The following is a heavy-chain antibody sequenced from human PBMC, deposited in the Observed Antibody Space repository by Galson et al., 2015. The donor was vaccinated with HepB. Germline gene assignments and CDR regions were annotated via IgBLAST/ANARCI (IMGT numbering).Heavy chain of an antibody. CDR2: IWYDGSKK. D-gene: IGHD3-3*01. Sequence: SLRLSCAASGFIFTHYGMHWVRQAPGKGLEWAAVIWYDGSKKYYADSVKGRFTISRDNSKTTLYLQMNSLRTETTAVYYCERGLIGSGPPYHYGLDVWGQGTTVTVSS. J-gene: IGHJ6*02. CDR1: GFIFTHYG. V-gene: IGHV3-33*01. CDR3: ERGLIGSGPPYHYGLDV.